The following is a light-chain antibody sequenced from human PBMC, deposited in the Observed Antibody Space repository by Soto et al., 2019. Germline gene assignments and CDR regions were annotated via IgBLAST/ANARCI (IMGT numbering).Light chain of an antibody. Sequence: EIVLTQSPGTLSLSPGERATLSCRSSQSVTSVSLAWYLQKPGQAPRLLIYGAFNRATGIPDRFSGSGSGADFTLTVRRLEPEEFGLYYCQQYRASPPSWTFGPGTKVEIK. CDR3: QQYRASPPSWT. CDR1: QSVTSVS. J-gene: IGKJ1*01. CDR2: GAF. V-gene: IGKV3-20*01.